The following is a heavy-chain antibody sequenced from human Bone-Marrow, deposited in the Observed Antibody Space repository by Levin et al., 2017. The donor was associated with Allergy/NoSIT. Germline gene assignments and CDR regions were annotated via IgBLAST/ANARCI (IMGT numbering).Heavy chain of an antibody. CDR1: GFTYSSYA. V-gene: IGHV3-30*03. CDR3: VRGDIVVAPAAGSFGS. D-gene: IGHD2-2*01. CDR2: ISDDGNEK. Sequence: PGGSLRLSCAASGFTYSSYAMHWVRQAPGKGLEWVAGISDDGNEKFYEDSVQGRLTISRDNSKNTLYLQMNSLKPEDTALYYCVRGDIVVAPAAGSFGSWGRGTLVTISS. J-gene: IGHJ5*02.